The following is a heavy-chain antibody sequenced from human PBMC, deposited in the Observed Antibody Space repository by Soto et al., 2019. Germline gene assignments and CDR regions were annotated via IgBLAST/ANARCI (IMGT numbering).Heavy chain of an antibody. J-gene: IGHJ6*03. CDR3: ARASNVLRYFDWLLPPPYYYYMDV. V-gene: IGHV1-8*01. CDR1: GYTFTSYD. CDR2: MNPNSGNT. D-gene: IGHD3-9*01. Sequence: ASVKVSCKASGYTFTSYDINWVRQATGQRLEWMGWMNPNSGNTGYAQKFQGRVTMTRNTSISTAYMELSSLRSEDTAVYYCARASNVLRYFDWLLPPPYYYYMDVWGKGTTVTVSS.